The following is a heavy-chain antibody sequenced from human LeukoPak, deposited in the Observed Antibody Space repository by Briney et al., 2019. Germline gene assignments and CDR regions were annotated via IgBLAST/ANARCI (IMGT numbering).Heavy chain of an antibody. V-gene: IGHV1-69*19. Sequence: SVKVSCKASGGTSSSYAISWVRQAPGQGLEWMGVIIPIFGTSNYAQKFQGRVTINADESTSTAYMELSSLRSEDTAVYYCARVRSGYCSSTSCPRDYYYYGMDVWGQGTTVTVSS. CDR1: GGTSSSYA. CDR2: IIPIFGTS. CDR3: ARVRSGYCSSTSCPRDYYYYGMDV. D-gene: IGHD2-2*03. J-gene: IGHJ6*02.